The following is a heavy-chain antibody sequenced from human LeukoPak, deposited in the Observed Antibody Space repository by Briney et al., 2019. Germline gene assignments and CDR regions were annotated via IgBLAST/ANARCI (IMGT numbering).Heavy chain of an antibody. CDR1: GFTFSNYA. V-gene: IGHV3-23*01. D-gene: IGHD4-11*01. CDR2: ISDSGGST. CDR3: AKDGDSNYYYFDY. J-gene: IGHJ4*02. Sequence: GGSLRLSCAASGFTFSNYAMSWVRQAPGKGLEWVSAISDSGGSTYYADSVKGRFTISRDNSKNTLYLQMNSLRAEDTAVYYCAKDGDSNYYYFDYWGQGTLVTVSS.